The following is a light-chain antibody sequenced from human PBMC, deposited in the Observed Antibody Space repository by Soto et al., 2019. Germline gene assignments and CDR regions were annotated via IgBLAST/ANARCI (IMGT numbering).Light chain of an antibody. CDR2: DAS. CDR3: QQYDRWPVT. J-gene: IGKJ4*01. Sequence: EIVITQSPATLSLSPGERATLSCRASQTIDNTLAWYQRKPGQSPRLLISDASTGASGIPPRFSGSGSGTEFTLTIDRLQSADFAVYYCQQYDRWPVTFGGGTKVDI. V-gene: IGKV3-15*01. CDR1: QTIDNT.